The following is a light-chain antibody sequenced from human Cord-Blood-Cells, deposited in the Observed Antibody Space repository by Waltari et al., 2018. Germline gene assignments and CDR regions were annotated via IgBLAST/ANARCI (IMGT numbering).Light chain of an antibody. CDR1: QSFSSN. J-gene: IGKJ4*01. Sequence: EIVMTQSPATLSVSPGERATISCRASQSFSSNLAWYQQKPGQAPRPRIYGASTRTTGIPARFSGSGSGTEFTLTISSLQSEDFAVYYCQQYNNWPLTFGGGTKVEIK. CDR2: GAS. V-gene: IGKV3-15*01. CDR3: QQYNNWPLT.